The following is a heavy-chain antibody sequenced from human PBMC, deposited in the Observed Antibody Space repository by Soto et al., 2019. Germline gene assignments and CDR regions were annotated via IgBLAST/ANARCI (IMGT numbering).Heavy chain of an antibody. D-gene: IGHD3-10*01. CDR3: AKSYSIRGIYGMDV. CDR2: ISGSGGST. CDR1: GFTFSSYA. J-gene: IGHJ6*02. Sequence: GGSLRLSCAASGFTFSSYAMSWVRQAPGKGLEWVSAISGSGGSTYYADSVKGRFTISRDNSKNTLYLQMNSLRAEDTAVYYCAKSYSIRGIYGMDVWGQGTTVTVSS. V-gene: IGHV3-23*01.